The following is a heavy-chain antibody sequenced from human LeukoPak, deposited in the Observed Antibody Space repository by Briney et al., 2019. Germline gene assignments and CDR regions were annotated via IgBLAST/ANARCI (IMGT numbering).Heavy chain of an antibody. J-gene: IGHJ5*02. V-gene: IGHV1-18*01. Sequence: RASVKVSCKASGYTFTSYGISWVRQAPGQGLEWMGFISPYSGNTHYAQQLQRSVTMNTDTSTSTAYMELRSLRSDDTAVYYCARDPDSSGWWFDPWGQGTLVTVSS. CDR3: ARDPDSSGWWFDP. D-gene: IGHD6-19*01. CDR2: ISPYSGNT. CDR1: GYTFTSYG.